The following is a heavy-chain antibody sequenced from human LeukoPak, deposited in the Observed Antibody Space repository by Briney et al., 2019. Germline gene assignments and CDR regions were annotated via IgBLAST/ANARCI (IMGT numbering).Heavy chain of an antibody. Sequence: PGGSLRLSCAASGFTSSDYYMAWIRQAPGKGLEWVSYISSSSSYTNYADSVKGRFTISRDNAENSLYLQMNSLRAEDTAVYYCARDVYYGSGSYFFDYWGQGTLVTVSS. J-gene: IGHJ4*02. V-gene: IGHV3-11*05. D-gene: IGHD3-10*01. CDR2: ISSSSSYT. CDR3: ARDVYYGSGSYFFDY. CDR1: GFTSSDYY.